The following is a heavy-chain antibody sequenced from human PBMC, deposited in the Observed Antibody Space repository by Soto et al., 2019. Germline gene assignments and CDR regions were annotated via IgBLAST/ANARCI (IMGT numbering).Heavy chain of an antibody. CDR1: GFTFSSYT. D-gene: IGHD2-21*02. CDR3: ARDGARDRGDKGFDY. CDR2: ITSTSTYI. Sequence: GGSLRLSCAASGFTFSSYTMHWVRQAPGKGLEWVSSITSTSTYIYYTDSLKGRFTISRDNANNSLFLQMNNLGPGDTAVYYCARDGARDRGDKGFDYWGQGTVVTVSS. J-gene: IGHJ4*02. V-gene: IGHV3-21*01.